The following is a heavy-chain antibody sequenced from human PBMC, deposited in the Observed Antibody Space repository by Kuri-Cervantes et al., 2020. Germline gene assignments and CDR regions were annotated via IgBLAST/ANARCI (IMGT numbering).Heavy chain of an antibody. V-gene: IGHV1-18*01. D-gene: IGHD6-13*01. J-gene: IGHJ6*02. CDR3: ARDLTTWAAEPPLYYYGMDV. CDR1: GYTFASYG. Sequence: ASVKVSCKAYGYTFASYGISWLRQAPGQGLEWMGWISAYNGNTNYAQKLQGRVTMTTDTSTSTAYMELRSLRSDDTAVYYCARDLTTWAAEPPLYYYGMDVWGQGTTVTVSS. CDR2: ISAYNGNT.